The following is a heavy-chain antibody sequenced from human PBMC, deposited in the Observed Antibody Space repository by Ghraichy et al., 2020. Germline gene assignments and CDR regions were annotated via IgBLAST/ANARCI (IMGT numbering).Heavy chain of an antibody. Sequence: SVKVSCKASGFTFTSSAVQWVRQARGQRLEWIGWIVVGSGNTNYAQKFQERVTITRDMSTSTAYMELSSLRSEDTAVYYCAAEVSYIGAAAGNDPWGQGTLVTVSS. D-gene: IGHD6-13*01. CDR3: AAEVSYIGAAAGNDP. CDR2: IVVGSGNT. J-gene: IGHJ5*02. V-gene: IGHV1-58*01. CDR1: GFTFTSSA.